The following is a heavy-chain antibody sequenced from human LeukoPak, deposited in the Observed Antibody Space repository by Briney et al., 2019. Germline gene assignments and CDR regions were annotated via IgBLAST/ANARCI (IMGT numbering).Heavy chain of an antibody. V-gene: IGHV3-30*02. J-gene: IGHJ4*02. CDR1: GFTFSSYG. D-gene: IGHD3-10*01. CDR3: AKDPGRGSGSYYIDY. Sequence: GGSLRLSCAASGFTFSSYGMHWVRQAPGKGLEWVAFIRYDGSNKYYADSVKGRFTISRDNSKNTLYLQMNSLRAEDTAVYYCAKDPGRGSGSYYIDYWGQGTLVTVSS. CDR2: IRYDGSNK.